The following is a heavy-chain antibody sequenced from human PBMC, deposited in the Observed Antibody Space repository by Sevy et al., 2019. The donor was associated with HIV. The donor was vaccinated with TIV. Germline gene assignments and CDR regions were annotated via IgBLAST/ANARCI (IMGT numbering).Heavy chain of an antibody. CDR1: GFTFSDYY. J-gene: IGHJ5*02. Sequence: GGSLRLSCAASGFTFSDYYMSWIRQAPGKGLEWVSYISSSGSTIYYADSVKGRFTISRDNAKNSLYLQMNSLRAEDTAVYYCARDGSPTYYYDSSGYPLAGWFDPWGQGTLVTDSS. CDR2: ISSSGSTI. CDR3: ARDGSPTYYYDSSGYPLAGWFDP. V-gene: IGHV3-11*01. D-gene: IGHD3-22*01.